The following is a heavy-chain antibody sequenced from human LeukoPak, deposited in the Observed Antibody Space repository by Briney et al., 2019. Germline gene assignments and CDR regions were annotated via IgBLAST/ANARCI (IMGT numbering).Heavy chain of an antibody. Sequence: ASVKVSCKASGYTFTSYGISWVRQAPGQGLEWMGWISAYNGNTNYAQKLQGRVTMTTDTSTSTAYMELRSLRSDDTAVYYCARDPRGDVVVVPAGSSDYWGQGTLVTVSS. J-gene: IGHJ4*02. CDR3: ARDPRGDVVVVPAGSSDY. D-gene: IGHD2-15*01. CDR1: GYTFTSYG. CDR2: ISAYNGNT. V-gene: IGHV1-18*01.